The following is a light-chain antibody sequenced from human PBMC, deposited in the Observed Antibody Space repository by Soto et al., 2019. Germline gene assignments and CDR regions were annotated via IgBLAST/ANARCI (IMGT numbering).Light chain of an antibody. Sequence: QSALTQPPSASGSPGQSVTISCTGTKNDIGVYDFVSWYQHHPGKAPRLIIYEVVQRPSGVSDRFSGSKSGNTASLTVSGLQAEDEADYYCSSYTGGNPSYVFGTGTKLTVL. J-gene: IGLJ1*01. CDR1: KNDIGVYDF. V-gene: IGLV2-8*01. CDR3: SSYTGGNPSYV. CDR2: EVV.